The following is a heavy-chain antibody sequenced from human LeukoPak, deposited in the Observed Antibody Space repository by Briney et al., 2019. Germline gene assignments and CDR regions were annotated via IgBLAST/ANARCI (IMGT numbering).Heavy chain of an antibody. V-gene: IGHV4-39*07. J-gene: IGHJ3*02. Sequence: SETLSLTCTVSGGSISSSSYYWGWIRQPPGEGLEWIGSIYYSGSTYYNPSLKSRVTISVDTSKDQFSLKLSSVTAADTAVYYCARDIGGIRSSSPESLDAFDIWGQGTMVTVSS. CDR3: ARDIGGIRSSSPESLDAFDI. CDR1: GGSISSSSYY. D-gene: IGHD6-6*01. CDR2: IYYSGST.